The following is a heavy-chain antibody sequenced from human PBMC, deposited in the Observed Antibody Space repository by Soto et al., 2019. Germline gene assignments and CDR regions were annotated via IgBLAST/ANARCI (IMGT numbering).Heavy chain of an antibody. V-gene: IGHV1-18*01. Sequence: QVQLVQSGPEVKKPGGTLNVSCKTSGYTFTSYGISWVRQAPGQGLEWMGWISTYKGNTNYAQKFQGRVTMTTDTSTSTAYMELRSLRSDDTAVYYCATRSPAFDYWGQGTLVTVSS. CDR2: ISTYKGNT. CDR1: GYTFTSYG. CDR3: ATRSPAFDY. J-gene: IGHJ4*02.